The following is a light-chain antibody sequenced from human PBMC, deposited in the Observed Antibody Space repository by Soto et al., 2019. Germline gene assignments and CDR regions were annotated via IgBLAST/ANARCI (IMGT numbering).Light chain of an antibody. Sequence: EIVLTQSPGTLSLSPGERATLSCRATESVGKSLAWYQQQPGQAPRLLIYGASNRATGIPDRFSGSGSGTEFTLIISRLEPADFVVYYCLQYGSSHTFGQGTKVEIK. V-gene: IGKV3-20*01. CDR2: GAS. CDR1: ESVGKS. J-gene: IGKJ1*01. CDR3: LQYGSSHT.